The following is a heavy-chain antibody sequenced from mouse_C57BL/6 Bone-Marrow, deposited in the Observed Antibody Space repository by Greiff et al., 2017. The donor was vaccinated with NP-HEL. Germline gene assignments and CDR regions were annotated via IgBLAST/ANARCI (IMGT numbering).Heavy chain of an antibody. J-gene: IGHJ4*01. CDR1: GFSLTSYG. CDR3: ARKAGTMITTRAMDY. CDR2: IWSGGST. Sequence: QVQLQQSGPGLVQPSQSLSITCTVSGFSLTSYGVHWVRQSPGKGLEWLGVIWSGGSTDYNAAFISRLSISKDNSKSQVFFKMNSLQADDTAIYYCARKAGTMITTRAMDYWGQGTSVTVSS. V-gene: IGHV2-2*01. D-gene: IGHD2-4*01.